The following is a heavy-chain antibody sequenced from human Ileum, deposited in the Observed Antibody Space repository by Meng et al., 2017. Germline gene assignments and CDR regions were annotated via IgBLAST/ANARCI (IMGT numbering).Heavy chain of an antibody. D-gene: IGHD3/OR15-3a*01. V-gene: IGHV4-31*03. J-gene: IGHJ5*02. CDR1: GGSISSGGYY. Sequence: VQLQESGPGPVQPSQPLSLTCTVSGGSISSGGYYWGWIRQHPGKGLEWIGYIFYSGSTYYNSSLKSRINISVDTSKNQFSLKVSSVTAADTAVYYCARVRRGLGLRFDPWGQGTLVTVSS. CDR2: IFYSGST. CDR3: ARVRRGLGLRFDP.